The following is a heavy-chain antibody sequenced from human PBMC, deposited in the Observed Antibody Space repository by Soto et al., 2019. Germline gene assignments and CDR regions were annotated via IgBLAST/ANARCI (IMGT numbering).Heavy chain of an antibody. CDR1: GGSISSSNW. D-gene: IGHD6-19*01. CDR3: ARLMHSSGADY. CDR2: VSHSGST. V-gene: IGHV4-4*02. J-gene: IGHJ4*02. Sequence: QVQMQESGPGLVKPSGTLSLTCAVSGGSISSSNWWTWVRQPPGKGLEWIGEVSHSGSTNDNPSLTSRVTMSVDKSKNQFSVGLSSVTAADTAVYYCARLMHSSGADYWGQGTLVTVSS.